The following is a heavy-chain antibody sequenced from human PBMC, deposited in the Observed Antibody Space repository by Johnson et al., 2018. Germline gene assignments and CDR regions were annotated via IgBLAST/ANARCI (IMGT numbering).Heavy chain of an antibody. V-gene: IGHV3-30*18. D-gene: IGHD3-16*01. CDR2: ISYDGHNK. CDR3: SKERPGMIGAFGV. J-gene: IGHJ3*01. Sequence: VQLLESGGGVVQPGRSLRLSCAASQFTFSRHGMYWVRQAPGKGLEWLAFISYDGHNKHVAASVKGRFTISRDNSKNTLYLPMNSLRTEDTAVYYWSKERPGMIGAFGVWGQGTMVIVSS. CDR1: QFTFSRHG.